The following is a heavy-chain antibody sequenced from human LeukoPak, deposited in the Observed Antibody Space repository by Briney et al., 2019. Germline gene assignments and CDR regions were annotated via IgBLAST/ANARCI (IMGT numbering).Heavy chain of an antibody. Sequence: GGSLRLSCAASGFTFDDYAMHWVRQAPGKGLEWVSGITWNSGNIGYADSVKGRFAVSRDNAKNSLYLQMNSLRAEGTALYYCAKVGGGPSSWYDYWGQGTLVTVSS. J-gene: IGHJ4*02. CDR3: AKVGGGPSSWYDY. D-gene: IGHD6-13*01. CDR1: GFTFDDYA. CDR2: ITWNSGNI. V-gene: IGHV3-9*01.